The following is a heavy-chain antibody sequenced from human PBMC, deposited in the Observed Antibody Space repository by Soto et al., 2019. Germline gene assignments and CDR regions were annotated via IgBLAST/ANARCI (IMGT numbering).Heavy chain of an antibody. CDR2: IIPIFNTA. Sequence: SVKVSCKASGGTFSSYAISWVRQAPGQGLEWMGGIIPIFNTANYAQKFQGRVTITADESTTTAYMELSSLRFEDTGVYYCAAGDYHDTSGYSSDYWGQGTLVTVSS. V-gene: IGHV1-69*13. CDR1: GGTFSSYA. J-gene: IGHJ4*02. D-gene: IGHD3-3*01. CDR3: AAGDYHDTSGYSSDY.